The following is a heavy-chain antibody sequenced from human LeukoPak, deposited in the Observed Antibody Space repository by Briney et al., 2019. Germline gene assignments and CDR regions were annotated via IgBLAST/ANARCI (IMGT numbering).Heavy chain of an antibody. CDR2: INPNSAGT. CDR3: ARLGGRYYYDSSGFGN. D-gene: IGHD3-22*01. CDR1: GYTFTGYY. J-gene: IGHJ4*02. V-gene: IGHV1-2*02. Sequence: ASVKVSYKASGYTFTGYYMRWVRQAPGQGLEWMGWINPNSAGTNYAQKFQGRVTMTRDTSISTAYMDLSSVRSEETAVYYCARLGGRYYYDSSGFGNWGQGTLVTVSS.